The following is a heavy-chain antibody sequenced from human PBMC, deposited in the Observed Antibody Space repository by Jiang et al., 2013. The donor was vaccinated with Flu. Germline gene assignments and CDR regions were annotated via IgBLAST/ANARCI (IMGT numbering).Heavy chain of an antibody. V-gene: IGHV1-46*01. CDR2: INPGGDGT. CDR1: GYTFTNYH. Sequence: GAEVKKPGASVKVSCKASGYTFTNYHVHWVRQAPRQGLEYMGIINPGGDGTIYAQKFQGRVIMTRDTPTSTVYMEINSLRSEDTAVYYCASQWNGGRGAFEIWGQGTMVTVSS. J-gene: IGHJ3*02. D-gene: IGHD1-1*01. CDR3: ASQWNGGRGAFEI.